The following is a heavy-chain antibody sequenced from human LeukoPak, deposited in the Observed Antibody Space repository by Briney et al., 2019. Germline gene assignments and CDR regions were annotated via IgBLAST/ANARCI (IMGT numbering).Heavy chain of an antibody. CDR1: GGSISSYY. D-gene: IGHD1-1*01. CDR2: IYYSGST. V-gene: IGHV4-59*01. CDR3: ARESGTLDYYYYYYMDV. Sequence: SETLSLTCTVSGGSISSYYWSWIRQPPGKGLEWIGCIYYSGSTNYNPSLKSRVTISVDTSKNQFSLKLSSVTAADTAVYYCARESGTLDYYYYYYMDVWGKGTTVTVSS. J-gene: IGHJ6*03.